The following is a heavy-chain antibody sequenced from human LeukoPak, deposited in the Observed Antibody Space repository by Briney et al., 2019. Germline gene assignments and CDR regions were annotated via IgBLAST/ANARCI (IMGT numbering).Heavy chain of an antibody. CDR2: IYHSGST. CDR1: GGSISSSNW. V-gene: IGHV4-4*02. J-gene: IGHJ4*02. Sequence: SETLSLTCAVSGGSISSSNWWSWVRQPPGKGLEWIGYIYHSGSTYYNPSLKSPVTISVDTSKNQFSLKLSSVTAADTAVYYCASANYYDSSGYYDYWGQGTLVTVSS. CDR3: ASANYYDSSGYYDY. D-gene: IGHD3-22*01.